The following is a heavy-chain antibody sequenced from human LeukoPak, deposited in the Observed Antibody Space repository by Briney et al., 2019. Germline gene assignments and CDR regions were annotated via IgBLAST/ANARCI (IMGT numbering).Heavy chain of an antibody. V-gene: IGHV3-7*03. J-gene: IGHJ3*02. Sequence: GGSLRLSCAASGFTFSNYWMAWVRQAPGKGPEWVANINLDGSQKYYVDSVKGRFTISRDNAKNSLYLQMNSLRAEDTAVYYCARVGIAVTHDALNIWGQGTMVTVSS. CDR1: GFTFSNYW. D-gene: IGHD6-19*01. CDR2: INLDGSQK. CDR3: ARVGIAVTHDALNI.